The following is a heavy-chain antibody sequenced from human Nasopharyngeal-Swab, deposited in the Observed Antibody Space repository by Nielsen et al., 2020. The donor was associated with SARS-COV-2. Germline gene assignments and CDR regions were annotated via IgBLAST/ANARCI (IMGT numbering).Heavy chain of an antibody. CDR3: ARAISAADFDY. V-gene: IGHV3-48*04. CDR2: ISSSSSTI. Sequence: GESLKISCAASGFTFSSYSMNWVCQAPGKGLEWVSYISSSSSTIYYADSVKGRFTISRDNAKNSLYLQMNSLRAEDTAVYYCARAISAADFDYWGQGTLVTVSS. CDR1: GFTFSSYS. J-gene: IGHJ4*02. D-gene: IGHD6-13*01.